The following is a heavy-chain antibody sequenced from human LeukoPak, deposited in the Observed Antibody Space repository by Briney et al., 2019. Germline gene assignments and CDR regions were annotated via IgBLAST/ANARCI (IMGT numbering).Heavy chain of an antibody. CDR1: GSTFSSYA. D-gene: IGHD4-23*01. V-gene: IGHV1-69*13. Sequence: SVKVSCKASGSTFSSYAISWVRQAPGQGLEWMGGIIPIFGTANYVQKFQGRVTITADESTSTAYMELSSLRSEDTAVYYCARETLGGRGYYYYGMDVWGQGTTVTVSS. J-gene: IGHJ6*02. CDR2: IIPIFGTA. CDR3: ARETLGGRGYYYYGMDV.